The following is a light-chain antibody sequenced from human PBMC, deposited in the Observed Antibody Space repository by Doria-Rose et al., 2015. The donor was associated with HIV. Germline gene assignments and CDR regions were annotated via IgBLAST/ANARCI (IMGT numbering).Light chain of an antibody. CDR1: QSTGSF. CDR3: QQSYSTPLT. CDR2: AAS. J-gene: IGKJ4*01. V-gene: IGKV1-39*01. Sequence: TQSPSSLSASVGDRVTITCRASQSTGSFLNWYQQKPGKAPKLLIHAASSLQNGAPSRFSGSGSGTDFTLTISSLQPEDFATYFCQQSYSTPLTFGGGTKVEIK.